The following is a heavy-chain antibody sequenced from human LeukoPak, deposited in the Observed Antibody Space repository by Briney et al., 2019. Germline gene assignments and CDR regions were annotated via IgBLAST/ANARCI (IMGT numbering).Heavy chain of an antibody. D-gene: IGHD3-3*01. CDR3: ARDYDFWSGYYSPTRGYFGY. Sequence: GGSLRLSCAASGFTFSSYGMHWVRQAPGKGLEWVAVIWYDGSNKYYADSVKGRSTISRDNSKNTLYLQMDSLRAEDTAVYYCARDYDFWSGYYSPTRGYFGYWGQGTLVTVYS. CDR1: GFTFSSYG. CDR2: IWYDGSNK. J-gene: IGHJ4*02. V-gene: IGHV3-33*01.